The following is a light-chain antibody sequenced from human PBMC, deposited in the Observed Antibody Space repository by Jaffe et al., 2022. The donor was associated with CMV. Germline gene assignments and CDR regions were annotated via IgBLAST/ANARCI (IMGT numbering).Light chain of an antibody. V-gene: IGKV1-9*01. Sequence: IQLTQSPSSLSASVGDRVTITCRASQGISSYLAWYQQKPGKAPKLLIYAASTLQSGVPSRFSGSGSGTDFTLTISSLQPEDFATYYCQQSNRGGFTFGPGTKVDIK. CDR3: QQSNRGGFT. J-gene: IGKJ3*01. CDR2: AAS. CDR1: QGISSY.